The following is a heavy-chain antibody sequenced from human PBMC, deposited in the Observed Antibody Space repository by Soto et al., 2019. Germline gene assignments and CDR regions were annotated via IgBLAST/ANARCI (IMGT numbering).Heavy chain of an antibody. Sequence: SETLPLTCTVSAGSPSPGGYSWCWLLQHPGKGLEWIGYIYYSRSTYYLPSLNSRVTISVDTSKNQFSLKLSSVTAADTAVYYCARCSEATVTAFDYWGQGTLVTVSS. CDR1: AGSPSPGGYS. CDR2: IYYSRST. J-gene: IGHJ4*02. V-gene: IGHV4-31*03. CDR3: ARCSEATVTAFDY. D-gene: IGHD4-17*01.